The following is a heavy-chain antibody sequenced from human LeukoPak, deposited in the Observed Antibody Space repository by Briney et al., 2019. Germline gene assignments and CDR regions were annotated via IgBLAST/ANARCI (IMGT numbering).Heavy chain of an antibody. J-gene: IGHJ6*03. Sequence: GGSLRLSCAASGFTFSSYGMHWVRQAPGKGLEWVAFIRYDGSNKYYADSVKGRFTISRDNSKNTLYLQMNSLRAEDTAVYYCAKDGSSTGPYYYYYMDVWGKGTTVTVSS. CDR2: IRYDGSNK. CDR3: AKDGSSTGPYYYYYMDV. D-gene: IGHD2-2*01. V-gene: IGHV3-30*02. CDR1: GFTFSSYG.